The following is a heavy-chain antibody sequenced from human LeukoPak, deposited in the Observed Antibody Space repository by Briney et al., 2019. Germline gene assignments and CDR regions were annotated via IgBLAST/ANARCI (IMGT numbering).Heavy chain of an antibody. D-gene: IGHD2-8*01. CDR2: ISSSGSTI. J-gene: IGHJ6*03. Sequence: AGGSLRLSCAASGFTFSDYYMSWIRQAPGKGLEWVSYISSSGSTIYYADSVKGRFTISRHNAKNSLYLQMNSLSAEDTALYYCARNMLGYNYHYMDVWGKGTTVTVSS. CDR3: ARNMLGYNYHYMDV. V-gene: IGHV3-11*04. CDR1: GFTFSDYY.